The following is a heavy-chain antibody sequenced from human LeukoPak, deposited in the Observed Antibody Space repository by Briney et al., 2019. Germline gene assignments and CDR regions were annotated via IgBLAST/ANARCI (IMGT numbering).Heavy chain of an antibody. Sequence: VASVKVSCKASGYTFTGYYMHWVRQAPGQGLEWMGRINPNSGGTNYAQKFQGRVTMTRDTSISTAYMELSRLRSDDTAVYYCARVEVFAAPVAFDIWGQGTMVTVSS. J-gene: IGHJ3*02. CDR3: ARVEVFAAPVAFDI. D-gene: IGHD3-3*01. CDR1: GYTFTGYY. CDR2: INPNSGGT. V-gene: IGHV1-2*06.